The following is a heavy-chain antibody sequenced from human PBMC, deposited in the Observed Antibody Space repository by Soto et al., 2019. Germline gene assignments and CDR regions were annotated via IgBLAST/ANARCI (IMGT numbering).Heavy chain of an antibody. D-gene: IGHD1-26*01. CDR2: IIPIFGTA. J-gene: IGHJ6*02. CDR3: ARAQELTGQMDV. V-gene: IGHV1-69*13. Sequence: SVKVSCKASGGTFSSYAISWVRQAPGQGLEWMGGIIPIFGTANYAQKFQGRVTITADESTSTAYMELSSLRSEDTAVYYCARAQELTGQMDVWGQGTTVTVSS. CDR1: GGTFSSYA.